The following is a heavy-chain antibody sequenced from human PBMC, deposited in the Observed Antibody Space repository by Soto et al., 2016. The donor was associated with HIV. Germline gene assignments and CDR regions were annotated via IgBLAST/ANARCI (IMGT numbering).Heavy chain of an antibody. CDR2: IYSIGDT. CDR3: ARHGVTMFSGWFDP. V-gene: IGHV4-39*01. Sequence: QLQLQESGPGLVRPSETLSLTCTVSGASINTSTYYWAWIRQPPGKGLEWIASIYSIGDTYYNPSLISRLTMSVDTSKNQFSMGLSSVTATDTAVYYCARHGVTMFSGWFDPWGQGTLVTVSS. CDR1: GASINTSTYY. D-gene: IGHD3-10*02. J-gene: IGHJ5*02.